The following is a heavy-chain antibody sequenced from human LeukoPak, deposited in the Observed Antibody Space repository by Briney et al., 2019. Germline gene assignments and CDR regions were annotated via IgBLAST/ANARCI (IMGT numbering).Heavy chain of an antibody. J-gene: IGHJ4*02. CDR2: IYTSGST. D-gene: IGHD2-2*01. Sequence: PSETLSLTCTVSGGSISSYYWSWIRQPAGKGLEWIGRIYTSGSTNYNPSLKSRVTMSVDTSKNQFSLKLSSVTAADTAVYYCARASETVPAAYCFDYWGQGTLVTVSS. V-gene: IGHV4-4*07. CDR3: ARASETVPAAYCFDY. CDR1: GGSISSYY.